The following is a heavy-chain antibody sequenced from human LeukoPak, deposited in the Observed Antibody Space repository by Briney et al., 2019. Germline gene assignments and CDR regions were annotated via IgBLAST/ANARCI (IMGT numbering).Heavy chain of an antibody. CDR1: GFTFSTYW. CDR2: INTDGSST. V-gene: IGHV3-74*01. D-gene: IGHD2-21*01. CDR3: ARHTVNCNP. Sequence: GGSLRLPCAVSGFTFSTYWMHWVRQAPGKGPVWVSRINTDGSSTSYADSVKGRFAISRDNAKNTLYLQMNSLRAEDTAVYYCARHTVNCNPWGQGTLVTVSS. J-gene: IGHJ4*02.